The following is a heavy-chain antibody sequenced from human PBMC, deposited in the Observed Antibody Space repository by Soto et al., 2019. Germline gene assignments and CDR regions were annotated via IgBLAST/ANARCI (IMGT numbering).Heavy chain of an antibody. CDR2: IIPILGIA. Sequence: QVQLVQSGAEVKKPGSSVKVSCKASGGTFSSYTISWVRQAPGQGLEWMGRIIPILGIANYAQKFQGRVTIIADKSTSTAYMELSSLRSEDTAVYYCARSPAVAGTLYFDYWGQGTLVTVSS. CDR3: ARSPAVAGTLYFDY. J-gene: IGHJ4*02. V-gene: IGHV1-69*02. D-gene: IGHD6-19*01. CDR1: GGTFSSYT.